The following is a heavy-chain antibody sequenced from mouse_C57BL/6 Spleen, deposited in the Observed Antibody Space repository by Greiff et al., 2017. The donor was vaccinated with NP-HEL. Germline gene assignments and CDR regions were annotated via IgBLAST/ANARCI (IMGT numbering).Heavy chain of an antibody. CDR3: ARLGTGTNY. Sequence: VQLQQSGAELVKPGASVKLSCKASGYTFTSYWMHWVKQRPGQGLEWIGMIHPNSGSTNYNEKFQSKATLTVDKSSSTAYMQLSSLTSEDYAVYYCARLGTGTNYWGQGTTLTVSS. CDR1: GYTFTSYW. V-gene: IGHV1-64*01. CDR2: IHPNSGST. J-gene: IGHJ2*01. D-gene: IGHD4-1*01.